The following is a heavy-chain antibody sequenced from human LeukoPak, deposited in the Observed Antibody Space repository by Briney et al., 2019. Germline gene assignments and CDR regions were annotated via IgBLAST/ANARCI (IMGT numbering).Heavy chain of an antibody. D-gene: IGHD6-19*01. V-gene: IGHV3-9*03. CDR3: AKDRVFRGSGWSFFDY. Sequence: GGSLRLSCAASGFTFDDYAMHWVRQAPGKGLEWVSGISWNSGSIGYADSMKGRFTISRDNAKNSLYLQMNSLRAEDMALYYCAKDRVFRGSGWSFFDYWGQGTLVTVSS. CDR1: GFTFDDYA. J-gene: IGHJ4*02. CDR2: ISWNSGSI.